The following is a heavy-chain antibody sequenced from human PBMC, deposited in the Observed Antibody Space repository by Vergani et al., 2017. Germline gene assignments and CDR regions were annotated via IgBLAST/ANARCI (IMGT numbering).Heavy chain of an antibody. CDR1: GYSIGSGFY. J-gene: IGHJ2*01. CDR2: IHNRGKT. V-gene: IGHV4-38-2*01. D-gene: IGHD2-21*01. Sequence: QVRLEESGPGLVKPSETLSLTCSVSGYSIGSGFYWAWIRQSPGEGLQWLTSIHNRGKTYHNPSLKSRASVSLDTSKNRFSRNLTSVTATDTAVYYCARSQGDYWYFDLWGPGSLVTVSS. CDR3: ARSQGDYWYFDL.